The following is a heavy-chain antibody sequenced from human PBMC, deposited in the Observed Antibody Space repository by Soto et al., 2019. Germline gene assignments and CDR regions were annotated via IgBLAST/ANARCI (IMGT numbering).Heavy chain of an antibody. Sequence: GSLRLSCAASGFTFSSYAMSWVRQAPGKGLEWVSAISGSGGSTYYADSVKGRFTISRDNSKNTLYLQMNSLRAEDTAVYYCAKDLGITIFGVVHGDAFDIWGQGTMVTVSS. CDR2: ISGSGGST. CDR1: GFTFSSYA. D-gene: IGHD3-3*01. J-gene: IGHJ3*02. V-gene: IGHV3-23*01. CDR3: AKDLGITIFGVVHGDAFDI.